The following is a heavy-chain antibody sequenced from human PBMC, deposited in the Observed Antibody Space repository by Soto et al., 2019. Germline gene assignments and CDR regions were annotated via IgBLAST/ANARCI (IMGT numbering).Heavy chain of an antibody. CDR2: VIPVFNTS. V-gene: IGHV1-69*01. Sequence: QVQLEQSGPEVKRPGTSVKVSCKASGGAFGRYSVSWVRQAPGQGLEWIGGVIPVFNTSNYSLKFQGRVAIFADLSTSSVFMELHSLRSEDTALYYCARGDEMTAVTIFEYWGQGTLVTVSS. CDR3: ARGDEMTAVTIFEY. J-gene: IGHJ4*02. D-gene: IGHD4-17*01. CDR1: GGAFGRYS.